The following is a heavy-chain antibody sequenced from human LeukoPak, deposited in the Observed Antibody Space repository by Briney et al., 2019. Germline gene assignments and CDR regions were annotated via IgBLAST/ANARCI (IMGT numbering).Heavy chain of an antibody. CDR2: INHSGST. J-gene: IGHJ6*02. V-gene: IGHV4-34*01. CDR1: GRSFSGYY. Sequence: MASETLSLTCAVYGRSFSGYYWSWIRQPPGKGLEWIGEINHSGSTNYNPSLKSRVTISVDTSKNQFSLKLSSVTAADTAVYYCARHQWYRRMTYYYYGMDVWGQGTTVTVSS. CDR3: ARHQWYRRMTYYYYGMDV. D-gene: IGHD2-15*01.